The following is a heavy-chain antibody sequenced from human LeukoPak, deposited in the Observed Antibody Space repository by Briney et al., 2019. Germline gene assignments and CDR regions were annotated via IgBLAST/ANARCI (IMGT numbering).Heavy chain of an antibody. Sequence: SETLSLICAVSGGSISSGDYYWSWIRQPPGKGLEWIGYIYYSGSTYYNPSLKSRVTISVDTSKNQFSLKLSSVTAADTAVYYCAREIFGVVKASYYYYMDVWGKGTTVTVSS. CDR1: GGSISSGDYY. CDR2: IYYSGST. CDR3: AREIFGVVKASYYYYMDV. J-gene: IGHJ6*03. V-gene: IGHV4-30-4*08. D-gene: IGHD3-3*01.